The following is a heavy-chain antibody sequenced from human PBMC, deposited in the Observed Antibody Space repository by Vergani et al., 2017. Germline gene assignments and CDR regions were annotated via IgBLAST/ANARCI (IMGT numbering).Heavy chain of an antibody. CDR1: GFTFSDYY. J-gene: IGHJ5*02. Sequence: QVQLVESGGGLVKPGGSLRLSCAASGFTFSDYYMSWIRQAPGKGLEWVSYISSSSSYIYYADSVKGRFTISRDNAKNSLYLQMNSLRAEDTAVYYCARVRHVLRFLEWPPSGFDPWGQGTLVTVSS. D-gene: IGHD3-3*01. CDR2: ISSSSSYI. V-gene: IGHV3-11*06. CDR3: ARVRHVLRFLEWPPSGFDP.